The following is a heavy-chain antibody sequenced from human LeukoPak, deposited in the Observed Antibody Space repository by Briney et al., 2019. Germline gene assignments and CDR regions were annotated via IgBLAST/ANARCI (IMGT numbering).Heavy chain of an antibody. CDR2: IYSGGST. Sequence: PGGSLRLSCAASGFTFSSYAMSWVRQAPGKGLEWVSVIYSGGSTYYADSVKGRFTISRDNSMNTLYLQMNSLRAEDTAVYYCAREWEQDWGQGTLVTVSS. CDR3: AREWEQD. CDR1: GFTFSSYA. D-gene: IGHD1/OR15-1a*01. J-gene: IGHJ4*02. V-gene: IGHV3-53*01.